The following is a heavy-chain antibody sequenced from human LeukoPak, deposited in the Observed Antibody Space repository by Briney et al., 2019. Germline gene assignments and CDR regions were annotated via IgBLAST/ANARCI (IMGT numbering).Heavy chain of an antibody. V-gene: IGHV1-69*13. CDR3: ARDGGYCSGGSCYFVDY. CDR2: IIPIFGTA. D-gene: IGHD2-15*01. CDR1: GGTFSSYA. J-gene: IGHJ4*02. Sequence: SVKVSCKASGGTFSSYAISWVRQAPGQGLEWMGGIIPIFGTANYAQKFQGRVTITADESTSTAYMELSSLRSEDTAVYYCARDGGYCSGGSCYFVDYWGQGTLVTVSS.